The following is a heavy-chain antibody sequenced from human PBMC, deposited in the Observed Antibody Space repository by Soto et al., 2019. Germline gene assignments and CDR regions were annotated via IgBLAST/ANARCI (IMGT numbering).Heavy chain of an antibody. Sequence: ASVKVSCKASGYTFTGYYMHWVRQAPGQGLEWMGWINPNSGGTNYAQKFQGWVTRTRDTSISTAYMELSRLRSDDTAVYYCARVRAYSCSSHLYYGMDVWGQGTTVTVSS. J-gene: IGHJ6*02. CDR1: GYTFTGYY. V-gene: IGHV1-2*04. CDR3: ARVRAYSCSSHLYYGMDV. D-gene: IGHD6-6*01. CDR2: INPNSGGT.